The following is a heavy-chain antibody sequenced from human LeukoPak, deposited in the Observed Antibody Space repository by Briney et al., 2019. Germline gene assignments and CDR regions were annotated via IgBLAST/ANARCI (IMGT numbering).Heavy chain of an antibody. V-gene: IGHV4-61*05. J-gene: IGHJ4*02. CDR1: GGSISSSSYY. CDR2: IYTSGST. Sequence: SETLSLTCTVSGGSISSSSYYWGWIRQPPGKGLEWIGYIYTSGSTNYNPSLKSRVTISVDTSKNQFSLNLTSVTAADTAVYYCARLSSWYHYFDYWGQGTLVTVSS. CDR3: ARLSSWYHYFDY. D-gene: IGHD6-13*01.